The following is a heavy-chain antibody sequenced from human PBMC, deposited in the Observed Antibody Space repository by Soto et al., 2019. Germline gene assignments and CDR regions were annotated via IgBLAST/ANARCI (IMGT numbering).Heavy chain of an antibody. J-gene: IGHJ4*02. Sequence: EVQLLESGGGLVQPGGSLRLSCAASGFTLSSYAMSWVRQAPGKGLEWVSAISGSGGTTYYADSVKGRFTISRDTSKNTLYRQMRSLRAEDTAVYYCAKVERYYYDSSGYYSSPLFWGQGTLVTVSS. CDR2: ISGSGGTT. CDR1: GFTLSSYA. V-gene: IGHV3-23*01. D-gene: IGHD3-22*01. CDR3: AKVERYYYDSSGYYSSPLF.